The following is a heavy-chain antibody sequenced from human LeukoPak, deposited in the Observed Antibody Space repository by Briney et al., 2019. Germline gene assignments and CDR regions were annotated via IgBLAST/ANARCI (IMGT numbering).Heavy chain of an antibody. Sequence: GGSLRLSCAASGFTLCSYAMSGVRGAPGKWLGWGSAISGSGGSTYYADSVKGRFTIPRDNSKNTLYQHMNRLRVEDTAVYYCAKEGYYFDYWGQGTLVTVSS. CDR3: AKEGYYFDY. V-gene: IGHV3-23*01. J-gene: IGHJ4*02. CDR1: GFTLCSYA. CDR2: ISGSGGST.